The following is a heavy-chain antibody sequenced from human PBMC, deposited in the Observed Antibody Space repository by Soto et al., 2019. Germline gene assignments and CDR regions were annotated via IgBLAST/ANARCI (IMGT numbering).Heavy chain of an antibody. CDR2: INHSGST. J-gene: IGHJ4*02. V-gene: IGHV4-34*01. Sequence: SETLSLTCAVYGGSFSGYYWSWIRQPPGKGLEWIGEINHSGSTNYNPSLKSRVTISVDTSKNQFSLKLSSVTAADTAVYFCARRGYSSGWYYFDYWGQGALVTVSS. D-gene: IGHD6-19*01. CDR3: ARRGYSSGWYYFDY. CDR1: GGSFSGYY.